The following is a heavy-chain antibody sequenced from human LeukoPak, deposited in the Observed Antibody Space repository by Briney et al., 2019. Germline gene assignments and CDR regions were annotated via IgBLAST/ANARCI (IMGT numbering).Heavy chain of an antibody. CDR3: ARHLNYDRNDY. J-gene: IGHJ4*02. V-gene: IGHV5-10-1*01. Sequence: GESLKISCKGSGYSFTKYWISWVRQMPGKGLEWMGRIDPSDSYTNYSLSFQGHVTISADKSISSAYLQWSSLKASDTAMYYCARHLNYDRNDYWGQGTLVTVSS. CDR1: GYSFTKYW. D-gene: IGHD3-22*01. CDR2: IDPSDSYT.